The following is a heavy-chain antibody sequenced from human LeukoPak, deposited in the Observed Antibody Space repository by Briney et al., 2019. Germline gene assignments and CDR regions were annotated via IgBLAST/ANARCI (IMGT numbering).Heavy chain of an antibody. CDR1: GGSIRSYY. V-gene: IGHV4-59*01. CDR2: IYYSGST. D-gene: IGHD3-3*01. J-gene: IGHJ4*02. CDR3: ARADYDFWSGYYIDY. Sequence: PSETLSLTXTVSGGSIRSYYWSWIRQSPGKGLEWIGYIYYSGSTNYNPSLKSRVTISVDTSKNQFSLKLSSVTAADTAVYYCARADYDFWSGYYIDYWGQGTLVTVSS.